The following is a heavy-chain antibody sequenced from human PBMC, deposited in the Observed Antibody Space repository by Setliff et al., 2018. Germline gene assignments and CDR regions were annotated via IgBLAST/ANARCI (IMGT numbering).Heavy chain of an antibody. CDR1: GDSMNSGVYY. V-gene: IGHV4-39*01. D-gene: IGHD1-1*01. Sequence: PSETLSLTCKVSGDSMNSGVYYWAWIRQPPGKGLEWIGRIYSGGTTYYNSPLKSRVTISVDTSKSQFSLRLNSVTAADTAVYYCARTGTYRYFDYWGRGTLVTVSS. J-gene: IGHJ4*02. CDR2: IYSGGTT. CDR3: ARTGTYRYFDY.